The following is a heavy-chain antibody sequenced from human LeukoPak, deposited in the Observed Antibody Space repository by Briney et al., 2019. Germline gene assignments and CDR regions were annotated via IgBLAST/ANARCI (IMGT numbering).Heavy chain of an antibody. CDR1: GGSFSGYY. CDR3: ARRPFGRRVPPFDY. Sequence: SETLSLTCAVYGGSFSGYYWSWIRQPPGKGLEWIGEINHSGSTNYNPSLKSRVTISVDTSKNQFSLKLSSVTAADTAVYYCARRPFGRRVPPFDYWGQGTLVTVSS. J-gene: IGHJ4*02. V-gene: IGHV4-34*01. CDR2: INHSGST. D-gene: IGHD3-16*01.